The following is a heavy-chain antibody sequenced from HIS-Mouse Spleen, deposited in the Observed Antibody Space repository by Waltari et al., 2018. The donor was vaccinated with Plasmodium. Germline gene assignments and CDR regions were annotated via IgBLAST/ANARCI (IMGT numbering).Heavy chain of an antibody. Sequence: QVQLQQWGAGLLKPSETLSLTCAVYGGSFSGYYWSWIRQPPGKGLGWIGEINHSGSNNYNPSLKSRVTISVDTSKNQFSLKLSSVTAADTAVYYCARGGVAVAGTYYFDYWGQGTLVTVSS. CDR1: GGSFSGYY. V-gene: IGHV4-34*01. CDR3: ARGGVAVAGTYYFDY. CDR2: INHSGSN. J-gene: IGHJ4*02. D-gene: IGHD6-19*01.